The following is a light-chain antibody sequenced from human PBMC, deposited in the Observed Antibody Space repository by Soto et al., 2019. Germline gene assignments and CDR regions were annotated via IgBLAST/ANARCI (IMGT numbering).Light chain of an antibody. CDR1: ESVSGN. J-gene: IGKJ1*01. V-gene: IGKV3-15*01. CDR2: GAS. CDR3: QQYNNWRT. Sequence: EIVMTQSPATLSVSPGERVTLSCRASESVSGNLAWYQQKPGQAPRLLIHGASTRATGIPARFSGSGSGTEFTLTISRLQSEDFGVYYCQQYNNWRTFGQGTKVEIK.